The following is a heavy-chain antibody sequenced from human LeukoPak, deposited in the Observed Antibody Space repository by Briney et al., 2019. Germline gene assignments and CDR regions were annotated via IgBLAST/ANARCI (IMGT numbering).Heavy chain of an antibody. Sequence: GGSLRLSCAASGFAFSSYWMHWVRHAPGKGLVWVSRINSDGSTTNYADSVRGRFRTSRDNAKNTLYLQMNSVRAADTAVYYCARVIVGATNWFDPWGQGTLVTVSS. CDR3: ARVIVGATNWFDP. D-gene: IGHD1-26*01. CDR1: GFAFSSYW. CDR2: INSDGSTT. J-gene: IGHJ5*02. V-gene: IGHV3-74*01.